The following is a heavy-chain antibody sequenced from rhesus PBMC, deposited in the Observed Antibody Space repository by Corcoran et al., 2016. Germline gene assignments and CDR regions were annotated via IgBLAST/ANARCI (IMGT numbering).Heavy chain of an antibody. CDR1: GGSISSSNW. D-gene: IGHD6-25*01. J-gene: IGHJ4*01. Sequence: QVQLQESGPAVVKPSETLSLTCAVSGGSISSSNWWSWIRQSPGKGLEWIGGFYGSGGSTEYNPSLYILVTISIDTSKNQFSLKLSSVTAADTAVYYCAGRAIAAADFDYWGQGVLVTFSS. CDR2: FYGSGGST. V-gene: IGHV4-93*02. CDR3: AGRAIAAADFDY.